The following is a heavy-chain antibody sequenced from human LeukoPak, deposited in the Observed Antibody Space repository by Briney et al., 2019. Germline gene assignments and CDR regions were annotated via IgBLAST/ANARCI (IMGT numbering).Heavy chain of an antibody. CDR1: GYTFTSYD. J-gene: IGHJ4*02. Sequence: ASVKVSCKASGYTFTSYDINWVRQATGQGLEWMRWMNPNSGNTGYAQKFQGRVTMTRNTSISTAYMELGSLRSEDTAVYYCARGASRWFGESKYWGQGTLVTVSS. V-gene: IGHV1-8*01. CDR2: MNPNSGNT. CDR3: ARGASRWFGESKY. D-gene: IGHD3-10*01.